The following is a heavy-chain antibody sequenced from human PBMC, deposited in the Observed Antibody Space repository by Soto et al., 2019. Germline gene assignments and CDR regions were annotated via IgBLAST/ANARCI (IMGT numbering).Heavy chain of an antibody. V-gene: IGHV1-18*01. Sequence: QVQLVQSGAEVKKPGASVKVSCKASGYTFTIYGISWVRQAPGQGLEWMGWISAYNGNTNYAQKLQGRVTMTTNTSTSTAYMERRSLRSDDTAVYYCARGGEITVDDNWFDPWGQGTLVTVSS. CDR2: ISAYNGNT. CDR1: GYTFTIYG. CDR3: ARGGEITVDDNWFDP. J-gene: IGHJ5*02. D-gene: IGHD3-16*01.